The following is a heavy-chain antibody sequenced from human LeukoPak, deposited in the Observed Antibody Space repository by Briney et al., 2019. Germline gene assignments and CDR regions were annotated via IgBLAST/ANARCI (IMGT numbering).Heavy chain of an antibody. CDR1: GYTFTSYG. Sequence: ASVKDSCKASGYTFTSYGISWVRQAPGQGLEWMGWISAYNGNTNYAQKLQGRVTMTTDTSTSTAYMELRSLRSDDTAVYYCATGYCSSTSCYTLDYWGQGTLVTVSS. CDR2: ISAYNGNT. D-gene: IGHD2-2*02. CDR3: ATGYCSSTSCYTLDY. V-gene: IGHV1-18*01. J-gene: IGHJ4*02.